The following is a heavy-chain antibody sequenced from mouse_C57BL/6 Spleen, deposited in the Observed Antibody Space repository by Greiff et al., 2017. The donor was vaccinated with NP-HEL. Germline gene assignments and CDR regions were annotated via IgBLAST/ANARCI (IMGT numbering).Heavy chain of an antibody. J-gene: IGHJ2*01. Sequence: EVHLVESGGGLVQPGGSMKLSCVASGFTFSNYWMNWVRQSPEKGLEWVAQIRLKSDNYATHYAESVKGRFTISRDDSKSSVYLQMNNVRAEDTGIYYCTDWDGYFDYWGQGTTLTVSS. CDR3: TDWDGYFDY. CDR2: IRLKSDNYAT. D-gene: IGHD4-1*01. CDR1: GFTFSNYW. V-gene: IGHV6-3*01.